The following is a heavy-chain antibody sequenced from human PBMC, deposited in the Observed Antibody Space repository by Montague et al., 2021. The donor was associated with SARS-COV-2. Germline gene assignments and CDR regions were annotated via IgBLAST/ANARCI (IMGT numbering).Heavy chain of an antibody. D-gene: IGHD2-8*02. CDR3: ARVLLGISHGDY. V-gene: IGHV3-11*01. Sequence: SLRLSCAASGFIISDYYMSWIRQAPGKGLDWLSYISNGTSNIKYADSVKGRFTVSRDNAKNSLYLQMNSLRAEDTAVYYCARVLLGISHGDYWGQGTLVTVSS. CDR2: ISNGTSNI. CDR1: GFIISDYY. J-gene: IGHJ4*02.